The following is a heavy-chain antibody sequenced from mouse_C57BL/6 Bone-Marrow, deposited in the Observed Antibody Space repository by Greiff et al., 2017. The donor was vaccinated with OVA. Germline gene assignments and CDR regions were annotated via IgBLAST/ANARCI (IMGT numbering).Heavy chain of an antibody. J-gene: IGHJ4*01. CDR2: ISYDGSN. CDR3: ARPDGYFYYAMDY. V-gene: IGHV3-6*01. Sequence: ESGPGLVKPSQSLSLTCSVTGYSITSGYYWNWIRQFPGNKLEWMGYISYDGSNNYNPSLKNRISITRDTSKNQFFLTLNSVTTEDTATYYCARPDGYFYYAMDYWGQGTSVTVSS. CDR1: GYSITSGYY. D-gene: IGHD2-3*01.